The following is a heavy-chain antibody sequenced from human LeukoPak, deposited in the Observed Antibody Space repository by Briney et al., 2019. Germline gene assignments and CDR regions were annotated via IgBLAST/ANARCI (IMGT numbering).Heavy chain of an antibody. CDR1: GLTFSNYG. CDR3: AKESGKRSYGAYFDY. CDR2: ISYDGSAK. V-gene: IGHV3-30*18. Sequence: GRSLRLSCAASGLTFSNYGMQWVRQAPGKGLEWVAVISYDGSAKYYSDSVKGRFTISRDNSQNTLYLQMNSLRAEDTAIYYCAKESGKRSYGAYFDYWGQGTLVTVSS. D-gene: IGHD4-17*01. J-gene: IGHJ4*02.